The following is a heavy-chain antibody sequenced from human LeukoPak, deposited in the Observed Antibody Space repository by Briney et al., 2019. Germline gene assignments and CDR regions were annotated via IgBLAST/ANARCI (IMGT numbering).Heavy chain of an antibody. Sequence: PGGSLRLSCKGSGYSFTSYWIGWVRQMPGKGLEWMGVIYPGAPDTRYSPSFQGQATISADKSISTAYLQWSSLKASDTAMYYCARRLRTTVTTRAFDIWGQGTMVTVSS. CDR2: IYPGAPDT. CDR1: GYSFTSYW. CDR3: ARRLRTTVTTRAFDI. J-gene: IGHJ3*02. D-gene: IGHD4-11*01. V-gene: IGHV5-51*01.